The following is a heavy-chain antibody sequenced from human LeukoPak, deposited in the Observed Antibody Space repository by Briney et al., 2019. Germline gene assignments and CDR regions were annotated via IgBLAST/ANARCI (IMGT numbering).Heavy chain of an antibody. V-gene: IGHV3-23*01. J-gene: IGHJ3*02. Sequence: GGSLRLSCAASGFTFSSYWMSWVRQAPGKGLEWVSAISGSGGSTYYADSVKGRFTISRDNSKNTLYLQMNSLRAEDTAVYYCAKDHIRYFDWLDAFDIWGQGTMVTVSS. CDR3: AKDHIRYFDWLDAFDI. CDR1: GFTFSSYW. D-gene: IGHD3-9*01. CDR2: ISGSGGST.